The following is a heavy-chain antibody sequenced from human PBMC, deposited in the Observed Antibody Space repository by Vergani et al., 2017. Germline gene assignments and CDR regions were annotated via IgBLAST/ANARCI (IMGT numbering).Heavy chain of an antibody. Sequence: QVQLVESGGGVVQPGRSLRLSCAASGFTFSSYGMHWVRQAPGKGLEWVAVISSDGSNKYYADSVKGRFTISRYNSKDTLYLQINSLIAEDTAVYYCAKDAAWGYSSGWYDYYYYYMDVWGKGTTVTVSS. CDR2: ISSDGSNK. D-gene: IGHD6-19*01. J-gene: IGHJ6*03. V-gene: IGHV3-30*18. CDR3: AKDAAWGYSSGWYDYYYYYMDV. CDR1: GFTFSSYG.